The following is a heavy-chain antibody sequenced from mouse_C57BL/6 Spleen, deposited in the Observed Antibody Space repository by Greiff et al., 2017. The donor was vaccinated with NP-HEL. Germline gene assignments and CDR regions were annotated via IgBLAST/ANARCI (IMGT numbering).Heavy chain of an antibody. CDR1: GFTFSSYG. CDR3: ARPTTVVDYYAMDY. D-gene: IGHD1-1*01. J-gene: IGHJ4*01. Sequence: EVQLVESGGDLVKPGGSLKLSCAASGFTFSSYGMSWVRQTPDKRLEWVATISSGGSYTYYPDSVKGRFTISRDNAKNTLYLQMSSLKSEDTAMYYCARPTTVVDYYAMDYWGQGTSVTVPS. CDR2: ISSGGSYT. V-gene: IGHV5-6*01.